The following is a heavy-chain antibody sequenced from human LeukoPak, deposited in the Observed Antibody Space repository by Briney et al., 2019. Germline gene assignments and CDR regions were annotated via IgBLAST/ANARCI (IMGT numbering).Heavy chain of an antibody. V-gene: IGHV3-23*01. CDR3: ARDYADYVGYFFFDY. Sequence: GGSLRLSCAASGFTFSNYAMNWVRQAPGKGLEWVSSISGGGETTYYADSAKGRFTIPRDNSQNTLYLQMNSLRAEDTAVYYCARDYADYVGYFFFDYWGQGTLVTVSS. CDR2: ISGGGETT. CDR1: GFTFSNYA. D-gene: IGHD4-17*01. J-gene: IGHJ4*02.